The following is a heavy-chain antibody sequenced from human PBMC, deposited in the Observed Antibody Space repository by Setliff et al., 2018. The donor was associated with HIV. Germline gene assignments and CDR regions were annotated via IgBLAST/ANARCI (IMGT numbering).Heavy chain of an antibody. D-gene: IGHD3-22*01. Sequence: SETLSLTCAVSGVSISSSNWWTWVRQPPGKGLEWIGEVSHSGSTNYNPSLKSRVTISVDTSKNQCSLKLSSVTAADTAVYYCARALGGSGYYLWGQGTLVTVS. V-gene: IGHV4-4*02. CDR1: GVSISSSNW. CDR3: ARALGGSGYYL. CDR2: VSHSGST. J-gene: IGHJ5*02.